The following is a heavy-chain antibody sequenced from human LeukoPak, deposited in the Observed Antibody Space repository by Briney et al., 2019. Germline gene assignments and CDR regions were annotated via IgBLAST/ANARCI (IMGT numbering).Heavy chain of an antibody. Sequence: GGSLRLSCAASGFTFSSYAMSWVRQAPGKGLEWVSAISGSGGSTYYADSAKGRFTISRDNSKNTLYLQMNSLRAEDTAVYYCAKDNGGYDILTGNYMDVWGKGTTVTVSS. V-gene: IGHV3-23*01. J-gene: IGHJ6*03. D-gene: IGHD3-9*01. CDR2: ISGSGGST. CDR1: GFTFSSYA. CDR3: AKDNGGYDILTGNYMDV.